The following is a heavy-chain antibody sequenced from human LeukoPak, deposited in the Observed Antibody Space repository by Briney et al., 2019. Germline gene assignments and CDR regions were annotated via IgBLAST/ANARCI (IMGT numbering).Heavy chain of an antibody. CDR2: INPGGSSI. CDR1: GFTFSSYW. Sequence: GSLRLSCADSGFTFSSYWMHWVRQVPGKGLVWVARINPGGSSITYADSVKGRFTISRDNAKNTLYLQMDSLRAEDTGVYYCARSNQADDYWGQGTLVTVSS. CDR3: ARSNQADDY. V-gene: IGHV3-74*01. J-gene: IGHJ4*02. D-gene: IGHD1-14*01.